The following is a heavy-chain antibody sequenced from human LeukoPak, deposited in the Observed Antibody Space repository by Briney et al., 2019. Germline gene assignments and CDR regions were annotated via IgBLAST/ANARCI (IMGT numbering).Heavy chain of an antibody. J-gene: IGHJ4*02. CDR2: IYYSGST. CDR1: GGSITNYY. CDR3: ARGIGWYYY. Sequence: PSEPLSLPSPVSGGSITNYYWSWIRPPPGKGLEWIGFIYYSGSTNYNPSLRSRVTISVDTSKNQLSLKLSSVTAADTAVYYCARGIGWYYYRGQGTLVSVSS. V-gene: IGHV4-59*08. D-gene: IGHD6-19*01.